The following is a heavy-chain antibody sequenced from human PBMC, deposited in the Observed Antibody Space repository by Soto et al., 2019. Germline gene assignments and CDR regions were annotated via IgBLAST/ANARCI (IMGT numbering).Heavy chain of an antibody. D-gene: IGHD3-3*01. CDR1: GYTFTNYG. J-gene: IGHJ6*02. Sequence: QVQLVQTGAAVREPGASVTVSCKASGYTFTNYGSSWVRQAPGQGLEWIGWISAYNGKIDYAQKGQGRVTLTTETSTSIAFMELRRLRSDDTAVYYCARETIPQINYYGTDVWGQGTTVTVSS. CDR3: ARETIPQINYYGTDV. V-gene: IGHV1-18*01. CDR2: ISAYNGKI.